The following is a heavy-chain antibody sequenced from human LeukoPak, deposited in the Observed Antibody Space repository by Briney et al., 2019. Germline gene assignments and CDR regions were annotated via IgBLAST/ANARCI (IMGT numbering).Heavy chain of an antibody. CDR2: IYYTGST. CDR1: GDSLTGYW. Sequence: PSETLSLTCSVSGDSLTGYWWTWLRQPPGKGLEYIGIIYYTGSTNYNPSLKRRVTLSADTSNNQFSLKLTSVTAADTAVYYCTRRRYCDPVGLDFWGRGALVTVSS. J-gene: IGHJ4*02. CDR3: TRRRYCDPVGLDF. V-gene: IGHV4-59*12. D-gene: IGHD3-9*01.